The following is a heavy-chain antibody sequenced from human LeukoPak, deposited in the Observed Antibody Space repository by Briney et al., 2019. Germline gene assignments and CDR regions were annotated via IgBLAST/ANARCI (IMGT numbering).Heavy chain of an antibody. CDR3: ARDPSGFDDYGETNAILAVVY. Sequence: GGSLRLSCAASGFTFSSYAMHWVRQAPGKGLEWVAVISYDGSNKYYADSVKGRFTISRDNSKNTLYLQMNSLRAEDTAVYYCARDPSGFDDYGETNAILAVVYWGQGTLVTVSS. CDR1: GFTFSSYA. J-gene: IGHJ4*02. V-gene: IGHV3-30*04. D-gene: IGHD4-17*01. CDR2: ISYDGSNK.